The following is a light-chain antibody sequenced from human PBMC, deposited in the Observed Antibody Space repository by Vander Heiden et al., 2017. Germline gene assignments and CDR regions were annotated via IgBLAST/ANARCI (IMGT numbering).Light chain of an antibody. V-gene: IGKV4-1*01. CDR1: QSVFYSTNNKNY. Sequence: IVMTQPPDSLAVSLGERATINCKSSQSVFYSTNNKNYLAWYQQKPGQPPKLLIDWASTRASGVPDRFSGSGSETDFTLTITSLQAEDVAVYYCQQYYSIPPTFGQGTKLEI. CDR3: QQYYSIPPT. J-gene: IGKJ2*01. CDR2: WAS.